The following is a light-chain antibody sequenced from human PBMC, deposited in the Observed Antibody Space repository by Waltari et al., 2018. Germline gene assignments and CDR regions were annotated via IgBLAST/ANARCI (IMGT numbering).Light chain of an antibody. J-gene: IGLJ1*01. CDR1: NIESKS. CDR2: YDN. Sequence: SYVLTQPPSVSVAPGETARITCGGNNIESKSVHWYRQRPGQAPVVVISYDNDRAAGMPGRCSGSNSGNTATLTISRVEAGDEADYYCQVWDANTDPGVFGTGTEVIVL. V-gene: IGLV3-21*01. CDR3: QVWDANTDPGV.